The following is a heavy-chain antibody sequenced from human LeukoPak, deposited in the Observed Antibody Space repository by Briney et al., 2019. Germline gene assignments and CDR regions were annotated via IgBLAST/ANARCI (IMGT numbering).Heavy chain of an antibody. Sequence: GRSLRLSCAASGFTFSSYGMHWVRQAPGKGLEWVAVIWYDGSNKYYADSVKGRVTISRDNSKKTLYLQMNSLRAEDTAVYYCARDMPCPDYWGQEPWSPSPQ. CDR2: IWYDGSNK. V-gene: IGHV3-33*01. D-gene: IGHD2-2*01. CDR1: GFTFSSYG. J-gene: IGHJ4*01. CDR3: ARDMPCPDY.